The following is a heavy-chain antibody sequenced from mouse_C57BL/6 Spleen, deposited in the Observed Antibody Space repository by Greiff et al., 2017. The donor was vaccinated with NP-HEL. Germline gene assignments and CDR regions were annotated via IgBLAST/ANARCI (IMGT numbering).Heavy chain of an antibody. V-gene: IGHV1-76*01. J-gene: IGHJ2*01. Sequence: QVQLQQSGAELVRPGASVKLSCKASGYTFTDYYINWVKQRPGQGLEWIARIYPGSGNTYYNEKFKGKAPLTAEKSSSTAYMQLSSLTSEDSAVYFCASGGYGSSYKDFDYWGQGTTLTVSS. CDR2: IYPGSGNT. D-gene: IGHD1-1*01. CDR1: GYTFTDYY. CDR3: ASGGYGSSYKDFDY.